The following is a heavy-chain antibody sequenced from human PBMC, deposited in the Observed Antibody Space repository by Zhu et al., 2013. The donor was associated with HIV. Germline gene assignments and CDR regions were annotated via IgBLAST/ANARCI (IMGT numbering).Heavy chain of an antibody. CDR1: GYNFGSYY. Sequence: QVQLVQSGAAVRKPGASVKVSCKASGYNFGSYYIHWVRQAPGQGLEWMGIINPSGENTYYAQKFQGRVTLTSDMSTNTVHMELNSLRSEDTAVYYCARGGQQWLVEGWGQGTLVTVSS. CDR2: INPSGENT. V-gene: IGHV1-46*01. J-gene: IGHJ4*02. D-gene: IGHD6-19*01. CDR3: ARGGQQWLVEG.